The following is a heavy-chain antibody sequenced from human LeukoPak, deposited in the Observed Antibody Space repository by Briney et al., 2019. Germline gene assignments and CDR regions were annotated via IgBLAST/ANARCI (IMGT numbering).Heavy chain of an antibody. V-gene: IGHV4-38-2*02. CDR1: SGSIGGYY. D-gene: IGHD3-3*01. J-gene: IGHJ3*02. Sequence: PSETLSLTCTVSSGSIGGYYWGWIRQPPGKGLEWIGSIYHSGSTYYNPSLKSRVTISVDTSKNQFSLKLSSVTAADTAVYYCARGFFNGADDAFDIWGQGTMVTVSS. CDR2: IYHSGST. CDR3: ARGFFNGADDAFDI.